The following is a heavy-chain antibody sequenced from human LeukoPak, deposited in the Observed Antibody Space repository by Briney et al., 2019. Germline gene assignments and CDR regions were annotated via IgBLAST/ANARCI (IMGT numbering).Heavy chain of an antibody. CDR2: INSDGSEG. V-gene: IGHV3-7*03. CDR1: GFTFSGFW. D-gene: IGHD3-22*01. Sequence: GGSLRLSCAVSGFTFSGFWMSWSRQAPGKGLEWVASINSDGSEGYYADVVKGRFTISRDNAKNSLYLQINSLRAEDTAVYYCAKLLGGGYKDAFDIWGQGTMVTVSS. CDR3: AKLLGGGYKDAFDI. J-gene: IGHJ3*02.